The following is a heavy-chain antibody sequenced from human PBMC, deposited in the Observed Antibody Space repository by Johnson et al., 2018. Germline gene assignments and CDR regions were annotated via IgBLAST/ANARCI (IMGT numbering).Heavy chain of an antibody. CDR1: GGTFSSYA. J-gene: IGHJ3*02. Sequence: QLVESGAEVQXPGSSVKVSCKASGGTFSSYAISWVRQAPGQGLEWMGGIIPIFGTANYAQKFQGRATITAEESTSTAYMELSSLRSEDTAVYYCARDTYYYDSSGYYIGCDAFDIWGQGTMVTVSS. D-gene: IGHD3-22*01. V-gene: IGHV1-69*12. CDR2: IIPIFGTA. CDR3: ARDTYYYDSSGYYIGCDAFDI.